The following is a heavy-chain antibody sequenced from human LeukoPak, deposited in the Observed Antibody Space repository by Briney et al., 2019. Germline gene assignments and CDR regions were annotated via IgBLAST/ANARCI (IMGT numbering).Heavy chain of an antibody. V-gene: IGHV3-48*01. CDR2: ISSSSSTI. CDR3: ARAVNAVRGVSYWFDP. Sequence: GGSLRLSCAASGFTFSSYSMNWVRQAPGKGLEWVSYISSSSSTIYYADSVKGRSTISRDNAKNSLYLQMNSLRAEDTAVYYCARAVNAVRGVSYWFDPWGQGTLVTVSS. J-gene: IGHJ5*02. D-gene: IGHD3-10*01. CDR1: GFTFSSYS.